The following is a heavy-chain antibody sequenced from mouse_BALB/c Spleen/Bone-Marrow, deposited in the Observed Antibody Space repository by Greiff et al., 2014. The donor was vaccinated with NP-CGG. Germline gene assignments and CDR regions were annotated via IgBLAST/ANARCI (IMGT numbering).Heavy chain of an antibody. CDR3: ARLRGDYDGYAMDY. D-gene: IGHD2-4*01. CDR2: ISCYNGAT. CDR1: GYSFTGYY. J-gene: IGHJ4*01. Sequence: LVKTGASVKISCKASGYSFTGYYMHWVKQSHGKSLEWIGYISCYNGATSYNQKFKGKVTFTVDTSSSTAYMQFNSLTSEDSAVYYCARLRGDYDGYAMDYWGQGTSVTVSS. V-gene: IGHV1S34*01.